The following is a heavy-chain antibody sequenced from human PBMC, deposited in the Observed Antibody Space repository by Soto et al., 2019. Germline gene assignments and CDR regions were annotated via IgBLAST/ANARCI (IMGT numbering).Heavy chain of an antibody. D-gene: IGHD6-19*01. CDR3: ARQLSISVAAPGY. Sequence: QVELVESGGGVVQPGRSLRLSCAASGFTFSTYTMHWVRQAPGKGLEWVAALSNNEINADYADSVKGRFTISRDNSKNTLFLQMNILIPEDTAVYYCARQLSISVAAPGYWGQGTLVTVSS. CDR2: LSNNEINA. CDR1: GFTFSTYT. V-gene: IGHV3-30-3*01. J-gene: IGHJ4*02.